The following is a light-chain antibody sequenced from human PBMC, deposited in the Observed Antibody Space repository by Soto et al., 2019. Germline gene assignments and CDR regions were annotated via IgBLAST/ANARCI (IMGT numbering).Light chain of an antibody. CDR1: ISDVGTYNS. J-gene: IGLJ1*01. CDR2: DVS. CDR3: SEYSSITPYV. V-gene: IGLV2-14*01. Sequence: QSALSQPAAGSGSPGQSIAISCTGTISDVGTYNSVSWYQQYPGKAPKLMIHDVSNRPSGVSDRFSGSKSGNTASLTISGLQSEYEADSSSSEYSSITPYVVGTGSMETVL.